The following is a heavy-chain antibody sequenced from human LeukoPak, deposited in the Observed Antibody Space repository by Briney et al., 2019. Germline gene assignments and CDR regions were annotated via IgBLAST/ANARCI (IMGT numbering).Heavy chain of an antibody. J-gene: IGHJ6*03. CDR2: INHSGST. CDR1: GGSFSGYY. V-gene: IGHV4-34*01. CDR3: AKTRSCYYYYMDV. Sequence: KPSETLSLTCAVYGGSFSGYYWSWIRQPPGKGLEWIGEINHSGSTNYNPSLKSRVTISVDTSKNQFSLKLSSVTAADTAVYYCAKTRSCYYYYMDVRGKGTKVTVSS.